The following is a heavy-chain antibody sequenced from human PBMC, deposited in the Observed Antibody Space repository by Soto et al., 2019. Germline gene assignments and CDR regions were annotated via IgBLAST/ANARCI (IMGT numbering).Heavy chain of an antibody. J-gene: IGHJ4*02. CDR3: ARVHRRDGYNSYYFDY. Sequence: WASVKVSCKASGYTFTSYYMHWVRQAPGQGLEWMGIINPSGGSTSYAQKFQGRVTMTRDTSTSTVYMELSSLRSEDTAVYYCARVHRRDGYNSYYFDYWGQGTLVTVSS. V-gene: IGHV1-46*01. CDR2: INPSGGST. CDR1: GYTFTSYY. D-gene: IGHD5-12*01.